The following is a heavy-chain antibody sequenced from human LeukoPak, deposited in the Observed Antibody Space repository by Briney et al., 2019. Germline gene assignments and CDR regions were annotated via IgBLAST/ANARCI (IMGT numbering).Heavy chain of an antibody. V-gene: IGHV1-18*01. CDR2: ISAYNGNT. J-gene: IGHJ4*02. CDR3: ARVVAGVAMGSYYFDY. CDR1: GYTFTSYG. D-gene: IGHD3-3*01. Sequence: ASVKVSCKASGYTFTSYGISWVRQAPGQGLEWMGWISAYNGNTNYAQKLQGRVTMTTDTSTSTAYMELRSQRSDDTAVYYCARVVAGVAMGSYYFDYWGQGTLVTVSS.